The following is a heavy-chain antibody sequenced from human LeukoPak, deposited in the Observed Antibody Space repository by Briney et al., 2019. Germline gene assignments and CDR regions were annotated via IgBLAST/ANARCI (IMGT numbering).Heavy chain of an antibody. D-gene: IGHD3-10*01. CDR3: AKDHAGSGRAFEY. CDR2: MSSDGIKT. Sequence: PGGSLRLSCATSGFTFITTGVHWVRQAPGKGLEWVALMSSDGIKTYYADSVKGRFTVSRDSSKDILYLQMNSLRDDDTAMYYCAKDHAGSGRAFEYWGQGTRVTVSS. V-gene: IGHV3-30*04. J-gene: IGHJ4*02. CDR1: GFTFITTG.